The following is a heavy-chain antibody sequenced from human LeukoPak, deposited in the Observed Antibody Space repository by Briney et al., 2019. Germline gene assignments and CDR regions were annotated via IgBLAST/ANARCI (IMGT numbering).Heavy chain of an antibody. Sequence: GGSLRLSCAASGFTFSSYAMSWVRQAPGKGLEWVSAISGSGGSTYYADSVKGRFTISRDNSKNTLYMQMNSLRAEDTAVYYCAKYPGDGYNNFDYWGQGTLVTVSS. J-gene: IGHJ4*02. CDR3: AKYPGDGYNNFDY. D-gene: IGHD5-24*01. CDR2: ISGSGGST. CDR1: GFTFSSYA. V-gene: IGHV3-23*01.